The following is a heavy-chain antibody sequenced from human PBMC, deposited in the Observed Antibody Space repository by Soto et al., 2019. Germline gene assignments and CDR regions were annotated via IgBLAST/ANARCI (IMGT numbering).Heavy chain of an antibody. J-gene: IGHJ4*02. CDR3: ARVGVGATVFFGYFDY. Sequence: PGGSLRLSCAVSGIIFTGYGMHWVRQVPGKGLEWVAVIRFDGSNIYYADFVKGRFTISRDNSKNTLYLQMNSLRAEDTAVYYCARVGVGATVFFGYFDYWGQGALVTVSS. D-gene: IGHD1-26*01. CDR1: GIIFTGYG. CDR2: IRFDGSNI. V-gene: IGHV3-33*01.